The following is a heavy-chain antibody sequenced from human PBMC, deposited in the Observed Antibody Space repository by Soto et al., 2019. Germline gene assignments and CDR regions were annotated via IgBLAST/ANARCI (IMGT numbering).Heavy chain of an antibody. D-gene: IGHD3-9*01. CDR3: ARDIGYDILTGPDY. CDR1: GFTLSSYG. Sequence: GGSLRLSCAASGFTLSSYGMHWVRQAPGKGLEWVAVIWYDGSNKYYADSVKGRFTISRDNSKNTLYLQMNSLRAEDTAVYYCARDIGYDILTGPDYWGQGTLVTVSS. J-gene: IGHJ4*02. CDR2: IWYDGSNK. V-gene: IGHV3-33*01.